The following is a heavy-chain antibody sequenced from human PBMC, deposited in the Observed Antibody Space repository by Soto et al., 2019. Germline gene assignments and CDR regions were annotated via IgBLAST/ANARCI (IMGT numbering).Heavy chain of an antibody. CDR3: ARKGLDYYDRSGYYDY. Sequence: ASVKVSCKASGYTFTSYGISWVRQAPGQGLEWMGWISAYNGNTNYAQKLQGRVTMTTDTSTSTAYMELRSLRSEDTAVYYCARKGLDYYDRSGYYDYWGQGTLVTVSS. J-gene: IGHJ4*02. CDR1: GYTFTSYG. D-gene: IGHD3-22*01. V-gene: IGHV1-18*01. CDR2: ISAYNGNT.